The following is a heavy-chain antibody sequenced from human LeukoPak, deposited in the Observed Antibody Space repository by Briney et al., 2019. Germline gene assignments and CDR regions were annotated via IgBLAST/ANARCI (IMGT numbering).Heavy chain of an antibody. CDR1: GDIFSTSSVA. CDR2: TYYRSKWNN. CDR3: ARYNWNGGRAFDV. Sequence: SQTLSLTCALSGDIFSTSSVAWNWIRQSPSRSLEWLGRTYYRSKWNNDYAVSVKSRIIINPDTSKNQFSLQLNSVTPEDTAVYYCARYNWNGGRAFDVWGQGTTVTVSS. D-gene: IGHD1-1*01. J-gene: IGHJ3*01. V-gene: IGHV6-1*01.